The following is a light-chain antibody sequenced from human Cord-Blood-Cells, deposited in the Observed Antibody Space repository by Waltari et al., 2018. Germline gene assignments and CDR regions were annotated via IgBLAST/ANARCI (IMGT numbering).Light chain of an antibody. CDR3: QQSYSTPPLT. Sequence: DIKMTQSPSSLSASVGDRVTITCRASQGISNYFACFQQKPGKAPRSLIYAASSLPSGIPSRFSGSGSGTDFTLTISSLQPEDFAAYYCQQSYSTPPLTFGGGTKVEIK. CDR2: AAS. V-gene: IGKV1-16*01. J-gene: IGKJ4*01. CDR1: QGISNY.